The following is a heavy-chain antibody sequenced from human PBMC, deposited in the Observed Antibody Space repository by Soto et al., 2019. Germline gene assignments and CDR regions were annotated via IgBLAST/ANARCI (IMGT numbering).Heavy chain of an antibody. Sequence: QVQLVQSGAEVKKPGSSVKVSCKASGGTFSSYAISWVRQAPGQGLEWMGGIIPIFGTANYAQKFQGRVTITADESTSTAYMELSSLRSEDTPVYYCARDDYYDSSGYYYVYFDYWGQGTLVTVSS. CDR2: IIPIFGTA. CDR1: GGTFSSYA. D-gene: IGHD3-22*01. V-gene: IGHV1-69*01. CDR3: ARDDYYDSSGYYYVYFDY. J-gene: IGHJ4*02.